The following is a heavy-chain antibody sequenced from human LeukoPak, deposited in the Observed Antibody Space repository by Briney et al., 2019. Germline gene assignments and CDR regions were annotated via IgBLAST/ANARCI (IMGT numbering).Heavy chain of an antibody. Sequence: GGSLRLSCAASGFSVSSNYMSWVRHAPGKGLGWVSVIYSGGSTYYADSVKGRFTISRDNSKNTLYLQMSSLRAEDTAVYYCAIGYGSGSYYSYYFDYWGQGTLVTVSS. J-gene: IGHJ4*02. CDR1: GFSVSSNY. CDR3: AIGYGSGSYYSYYFDY. D-gene: IGHD3-10*01. V-gene: IGHV3-66*01. CDR2: IYSGGST.